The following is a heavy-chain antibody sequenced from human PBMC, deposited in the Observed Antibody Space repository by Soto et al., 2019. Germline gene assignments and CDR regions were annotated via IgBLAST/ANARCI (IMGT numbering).Heavy chain of an antibody. V-gene: IGHV3-73*01. D-gene: IGHD2-21*02. J-gene: IGHJ4*02. CDR1: GFTFSGSA. Sequence: PWGSLRLSCAASGFTFSGSAIHWFRQSSFKGLEWVVRIRSKANSYATAYAASVKGRFTISRDDSKNTAYLQMNSLKTEDTAVYYCTRQDCGGDCPLDYWGQGTLVTVYS. CDR2: IRSKANSYAT. CDR3: TRQDCGGDCPLDY.